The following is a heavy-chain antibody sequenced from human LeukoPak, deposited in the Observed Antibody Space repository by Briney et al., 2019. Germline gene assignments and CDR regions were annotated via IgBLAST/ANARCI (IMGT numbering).Heavy chain of an antibody. V-gene: IGHV3-30*02. CDR1: GFNFSSYG. CDR3: AKALAIFSWFDP. J-gene: IGHJ5*02. D-gene: IGHD3-3*01. CDR2: IRYDGSNK. Sequence: GGSLRFSCAASGFNFSSYGMHWVRQAPGKGLERVAFIRYDGSNKYYADSVKDRFTITRDNSKNTLYLQMHSLRAEDTAVYYCAKALAIFSWFDPWGQGTLVTVSS.